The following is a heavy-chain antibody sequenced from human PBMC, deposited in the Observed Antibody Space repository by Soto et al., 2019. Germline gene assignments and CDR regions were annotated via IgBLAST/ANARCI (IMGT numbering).Heavy chain of an antibody. CDR3: ASALLLPYFDY. CDR1: GGTFSSYA. V-gene: IGHV1-18*01. Sequence: ASVKVSCKASGGTFSSYAISWVRQAPGQGLEWVGWISVYNDKTDYAQKFQGRVIMSTDTSTNTAYMEVRSLRSDDTAVYYCASALLLPYFDYWGPGTLVTVSS. D-gene: IGHD2-21*01. J-gene: IGHJ4*02. CDR2: ISVYNDKT.